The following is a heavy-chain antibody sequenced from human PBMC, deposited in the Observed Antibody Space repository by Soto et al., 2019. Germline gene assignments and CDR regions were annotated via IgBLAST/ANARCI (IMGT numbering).Heavy chain of an antibody. CDR3: AREAIAAAGTRGVFFDY. Sequence: GGSLRLSCAASGFTFSSYWMSWVRQAPGKGLEWVANIKQDGSEKYYVDSVKGRFTISRDNAKNSLYLQMNSLRAEDTAVYYCAREAIAAAGTRGVFFDYWGQGTLVTVYS. V-gene: IGHV3-7*01. CDR1: GFTFSSYW. J-gene: IGHJ4*02. CDR2: IKQDGSEK. D-gene: IGHD6-13*01.